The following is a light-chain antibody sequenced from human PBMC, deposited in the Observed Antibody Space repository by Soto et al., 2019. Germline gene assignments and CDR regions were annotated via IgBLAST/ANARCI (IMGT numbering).Light chain of an antibody. CDR3: QQYNSYPYT. V-gene: IGKV1-5*03. CDR1: QSISSW. CDR2: KAS. Sequence: DIQMTHSPSTLSASVGDRVTITCRASQSISSWLAWYQQKPGKAPKLLIYKASSLESGVPSRFSGSGSGTEFTLTISSLQPADFATYYCQQYNSYPYTFGQGTKLEIK. J-gene: IGKJ2*01.